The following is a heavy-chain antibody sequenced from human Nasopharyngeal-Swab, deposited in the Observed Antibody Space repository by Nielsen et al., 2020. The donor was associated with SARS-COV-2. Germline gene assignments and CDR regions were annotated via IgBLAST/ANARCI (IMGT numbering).Heavy chain of an antibody. CDR2: IYSGGST. D-gene: IGHD6-19*01. Sequence: GESLKISCAASGFTVSSKYMSWVRQAPGKGLEWVSVIYSGGSTYYADSVKGRFTISRDNSKNTLYLQMNSLRAEETAVYYCAKEVGVADMFDYWGQGTLVTVSS. CDR3: AKEVGVADMFDY. J-gene: IGHJ4*02. V-gene: IGHV3-53*05. CDR1: GFTVSSKY.